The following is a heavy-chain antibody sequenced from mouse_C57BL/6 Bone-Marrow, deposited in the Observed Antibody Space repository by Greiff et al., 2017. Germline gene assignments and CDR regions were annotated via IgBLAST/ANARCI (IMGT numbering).Heavy chain of an antibody. CDR3: ARSYYGSSNWYFDV. CDR2: IYPRDGST. Sequence: LQESGPELVKPGASVKLSCKASGYTFTSYDINWVKQRPGQGLEWIGWIYPRDGSTKYNEKFKGKATLTVDTSSSTAYMELHSLTSEDSAVYFCARSYYGSSNWYFDVWGTGTTVTVSS. V-gene: IGHV1-85*01. J-gene: IGHJ1*03. CDR1: GYTFTSYD. D-gene: IGHD1-1*01.